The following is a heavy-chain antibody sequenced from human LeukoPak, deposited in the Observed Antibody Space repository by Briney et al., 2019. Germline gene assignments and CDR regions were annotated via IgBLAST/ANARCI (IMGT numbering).Heavy chain of an antibody. CDR2: IIPIFGTA. CDR1: GGTFSSYA. V-gene: IGHV1-69*06. D-gene: IGHD3-9*01. J-gene: IGHJ5*02. Sequence: ASVKVSCKASGGTFSSYAISWVRQAPGQGLEWMGGIIPIFGTANYAQKFQGRVTITADKSTSTAYMELSSLRSEDTAVYYCARDNPYDILPGYYYWFDPWGQGTLVTVSS. CDR3: ARDNPYDILPGYYYWFDP.